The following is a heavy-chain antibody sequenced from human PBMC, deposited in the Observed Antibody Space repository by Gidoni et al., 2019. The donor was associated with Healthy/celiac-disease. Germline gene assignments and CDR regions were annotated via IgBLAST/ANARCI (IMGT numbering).Heavy chain of an antibody. J-gene: IGHJ3*01. D-gene: IGHD7-27*01. CDR1: GFTFSSYS. V-gene: IGHV3-48*01. CDR2: MSSSSSTI. Sequence: EVQLVESGGGLVQPGGSLRLSCAASGFTFSSYSMNWVSQAPGKGLEWVSYMSSSSSTIYYEDSVKGRFTISRDNAKNSLYLQMNSLRAEDTAVYYCERRTGGREPPFWGQGTMVTVSS. CDR3: ERRTGGREPPF.